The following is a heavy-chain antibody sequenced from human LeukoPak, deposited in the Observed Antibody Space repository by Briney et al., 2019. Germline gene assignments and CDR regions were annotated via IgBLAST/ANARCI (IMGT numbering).Heavy chain of an antibody. V-gene: IGHV4-59*04. CDR3: ARRYYYGSGSYYDY. J-gene: IGHJ4*02. D-gene: IGHD3-10*01. Sequence: PSETLSLTCTVSGGSISSYYWSWIRQPPGKGLEWIGSIYHSGSTYYNPSLKSRVTISVDTSKNQFSLKLNSVTAADTAVYYCARRYYYGSGSYYDYWGQGTLVTVSS. CDR1: GGSISSYY. CDR2: IYHSGST.